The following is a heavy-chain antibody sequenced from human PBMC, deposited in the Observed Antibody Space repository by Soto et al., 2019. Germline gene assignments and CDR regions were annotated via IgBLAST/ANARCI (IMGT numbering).Heavy chain of an antibody. CDR1: GFTFSNAW. Sequence: KAGGSLRLSCAASGFTFSNAWMSWVRQAPGKGLEWVGRIKSKTDGGTTDYAAPVKGRLTISRDDSKNTLYLQMNSLKTEDTAVYYCTTEAPVDFWSGYYDSTNWFDPWGQGTLVTVSS. CDR3: TTEAPVDFWSGYYDSTNWFDP. D-gene: IGHD3-3*01. V-gene: IGHV3-15*01. CDR2: IKSKTDGGTT. J-gene: IGHJ5*02.